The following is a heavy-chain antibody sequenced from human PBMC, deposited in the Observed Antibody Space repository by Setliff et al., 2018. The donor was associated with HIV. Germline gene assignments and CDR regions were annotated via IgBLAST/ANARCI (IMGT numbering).Heavy chain of an antibody. CDR1: GFTFSTYW. Sequence: GGSLRLSCAASGFTFSTYWMSWFRQAPGKGLEWVANIKEDGDDKKYVDSVKGRFTISRDNGKKSLYLQMSSLRVEDTAVYYCARDAGRWGSYYYFRYMDVWGKGTTVTVSS. J-gene: IGHJ6*03. D-gene: IGHD3-16*01. CDR3: ARDAGRWGSYYYFRYMDV. CDR2: IKEDGDDK. V-gene: IGHV3-7*03.